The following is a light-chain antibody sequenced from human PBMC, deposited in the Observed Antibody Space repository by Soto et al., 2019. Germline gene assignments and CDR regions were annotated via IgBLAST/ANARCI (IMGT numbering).Light chain of an antibody. Sequence: IQMTQSPSSLSSSVGDRVTITCRASQSVNRYLNWYQQKPGKAPKLLIYAASSFQGGVPSRFSGSGFGTDFTLTISSLQPEDFATYYCQQSSITPCTFGQGTKVEI. CDR2: AAS. J-gene: IGKJ1*01. CDR1: QSVNRY. CDR3: QQSSITPCT. V-gene: IGKV1-39*01.